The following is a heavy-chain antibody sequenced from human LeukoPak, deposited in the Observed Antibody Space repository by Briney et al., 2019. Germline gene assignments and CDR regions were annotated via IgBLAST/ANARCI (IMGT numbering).Heavy chain of an antibody. V-gene: IGHV4-4*07. J-gene: IGHJ5*02. CDR3: AREARSGYEGFWSDP. D-gene: IGHD5-12*01. CDR2: IYSTGTT. Sequence: SETLSLTCSVSGGSMNQYYWSWIRQPAGKGLEWIGRIYSTGTTYYEPSLKSRVTMSVDTSHNQFFLILNSVTAADTAVYYCAREARSGYEGFWSDPWGQGTVVTVSS. CDR1: GGSMNQYY.